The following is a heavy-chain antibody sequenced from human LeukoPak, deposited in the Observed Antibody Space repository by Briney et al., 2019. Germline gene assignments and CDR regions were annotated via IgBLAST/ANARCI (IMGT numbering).Heavy chain of an antibody. V-gene: IGHV3-9*01. D-gene: IGHD6-13*01. CDR3: AKGLYSSTWYAWDY. Sequence: GGSLRLSCAASGFTFSSYSMNWARQAPGKGLEWVSGISWNSGSIGYADSVKGRFTISRDNAKNSLYLQMNSLRAEDTALYYCAKGLYSSTWYAWDYWGQGTLVTVSS. CDR1: GFTFSSYS. CDR2: ISWNSGSI. J-gene: IGHJ4*02.